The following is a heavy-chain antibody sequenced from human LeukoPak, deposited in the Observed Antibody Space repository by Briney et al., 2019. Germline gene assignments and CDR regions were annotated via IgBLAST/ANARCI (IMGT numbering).Heavy chain of an antibody. CDR2: IYYRGST. CDR3: ARTLTTYGSGTYYFDY. CDR1: AYSISSGYY. J-gene: IGHJ4*02. Sequence: PSETLSLTCTVSAYSISSGYYWGWIRQAPGKGLEWIGSIYYRGSTYYNPSLRSRVTISLDTFKNQFSLKLSSVTAADTAVYYCARTLTTYGSGTYYFDYWGQGTLVTVSS. D-gene: IGHD3-10*01. V-gene: IGHV4-38-2*02.